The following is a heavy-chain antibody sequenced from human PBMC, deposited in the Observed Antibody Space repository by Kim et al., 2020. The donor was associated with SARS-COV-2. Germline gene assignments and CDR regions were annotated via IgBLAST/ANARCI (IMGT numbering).Heavy chain of an antibody. Sequence: GGSLRLSCAASGFTYGPSVMTWVRQAPGKGLEWVSTTGGGGGSTYYADSVKGRITISSDSSKHTLYLQMNNLRAEDTALYYCTIGGASAGDAWQMAVHS. J-gene: IGHJ5*01. CDR1: GFTYGPSV. V-gene: IGHV3-23*01. CDR2: TGGGGGST. CDR3: TIGGASAGDAWQMAVHS.